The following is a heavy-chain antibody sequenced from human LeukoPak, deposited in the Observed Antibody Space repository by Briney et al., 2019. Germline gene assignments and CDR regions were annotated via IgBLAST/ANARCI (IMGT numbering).Heavy chain of an antibody. V-gene: IGHV3-48*03. Sequence: TGGSLRLPCAASTFTFSSYEMNWVRQAPGKGLEWISYISRSGSTIYYADSVKGRFTISRDNAKNSLYLQMNSPRAEDTAVYYCASGYDLPYWGQGTLATVSS. CDR3: ASGYDLPY. CDR2: ISRSGSTI. J-gene: IGHJ4*02. CDR1: TFTFSSYE. D-gene: IGHD5-12*01.